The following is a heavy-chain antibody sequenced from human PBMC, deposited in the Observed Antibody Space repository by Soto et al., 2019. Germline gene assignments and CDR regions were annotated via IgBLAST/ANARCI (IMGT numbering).Heavy chain of an antibody. D-gene: IGHD6-19*01. J-gene: IGHJ5*02. CDR2: ISAYNGNT. CDR1: GYTFTSYG. CDR3: ARGSPSTGGWYKGTYYNWFDP. Sequence: QVQLVQSGAEVKKPGASVKVSCKASGYTFTSYGISWVRQAPGQGLEWMGWISAYNGNTNYAQKLQGRVTMTTDTSTSAAYMELRSLSSDDTAVYYCARGSPSTGGWYKGTYYNWFDPCGQGTLVTVSS. V-gene: IGHV1-18*01.